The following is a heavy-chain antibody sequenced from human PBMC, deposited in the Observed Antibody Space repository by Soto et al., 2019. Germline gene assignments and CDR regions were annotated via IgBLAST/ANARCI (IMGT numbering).Heavy chain of an antibody. CDR2: IVVGSGDT. CDR1: GLTFSSSA. J-gene: IGHJ6*02. D-gene: IGHD3-10*01. V-gene: IGHV1-58*01. CDR3: ASSYGSRSFFFYYGIDV. Sequence: QGQLLQSGPEVKKPGTSVKVSCKASGLTFSSSAVQWVRQARGQRLEWIGRIVVGSGDTNYAQKFQEGVTSSRYMFTKTVYMELSSRRSEDTAVCYCASSYGSRSFFFYYGIDVWGQGTTVTVSS.